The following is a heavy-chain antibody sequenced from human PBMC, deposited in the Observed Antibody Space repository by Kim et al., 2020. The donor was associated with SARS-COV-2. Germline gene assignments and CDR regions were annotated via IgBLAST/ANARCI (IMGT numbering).Heavy chain of an antibody. J-gene: IGHJ4*02. D-gene: IGHD3-16*01. CDR1: DGSISSYY. V-gene: IGHV4-59*01. CDR2: VSSGGST. CDR3: ARATTVWLEFDS. Sequence: SETLSLTCTVSDGSISSYYWSWIRQPPGKGLEWIGYVSSGGSTNSNPSLRSRVTISVDTSKNQFSLNLSSVTAADTAVYYCARATTVWLEFDSWGQGTLVIVSS.